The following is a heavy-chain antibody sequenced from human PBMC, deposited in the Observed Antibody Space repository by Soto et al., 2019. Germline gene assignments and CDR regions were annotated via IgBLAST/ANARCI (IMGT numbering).Heavy chain of an antibody. Sequence: PSETLSLTCIVSGVSVTSYTWSWVRQPANKGLEWIGRVFSSVSATYNPSLKSRVCISMDTAEKRILLKLDSGTEADADDYCSTREGRRTGDNWCGGDVWG. CDR1: GVSVTSYT. CDR2: VFSSVSA. CDR3: TREGRRTGDNWCGGDV. V-gene: IGHV4-4*07. D-gene: IGHD3-10*01. J-gene: IGHJ6*02.